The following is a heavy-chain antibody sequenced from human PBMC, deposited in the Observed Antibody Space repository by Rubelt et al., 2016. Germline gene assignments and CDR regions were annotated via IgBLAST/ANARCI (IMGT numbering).Heavy chain of an antibody. CDR1: GFSFSGYS. V-gene: IGHV3-48*01. Sequence: EVQLVESGGGLVQPGGSLRLSCAASGFSFSGYSMNWVRQAPGKGLEWVSNISSSSSSIYYADSVKGRFTISRDNSKNTLYLQMNSLRAEDRAVYYGARDGRGRTDWYFELWGRGTLVTVSS. D-gene: IGHD1-26*01. CDR2: ISSSSSSI. J-gene: IGHJ2*01. CDR3: ARDGRGRTDWYFEL.